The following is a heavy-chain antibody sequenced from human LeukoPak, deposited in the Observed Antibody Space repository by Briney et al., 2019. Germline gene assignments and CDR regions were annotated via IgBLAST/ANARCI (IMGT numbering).Heavy chain of an antibody. V-gene: IGHV4-59*08. CDR1: GGSINNYY. J-gene: IGHJ4*02. D-gene: IGHD5-24*01. CDR3: ARYGDGYRFAY. CDR2: IYYSGDT. Sequence: SETLSLTCTVSGGSINNYYWTWIRQPPGKGLEWIGYIYYSGDTRYNPSLKSRVTISVDTSENQFSLQVNSVTAADTAVYYCARYGDGYRFAYWGQGTLVTVSS.